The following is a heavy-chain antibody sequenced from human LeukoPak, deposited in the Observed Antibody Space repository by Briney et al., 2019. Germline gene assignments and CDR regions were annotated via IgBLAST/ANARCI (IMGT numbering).Heavy chain of an antibody. D-gene: IGHD6-13*01. Sequence: ASVKVSCKASGYSFNDKYLHWVRQAPGQGLEWMGSINPNSGGTNYAQKFQGRVTMTTDTSMSTAYMELSRLRSDDTAVYYCARHGYSSSGSDAFDIWGQGTMVTVSS. CDR2: INPNSGGT. CDR1: GYSFNDKY. CDR3: ARHGYSSSGSDAFDI. V-gene: IGHV1-2*02. J-gene: IGHJ3*02.